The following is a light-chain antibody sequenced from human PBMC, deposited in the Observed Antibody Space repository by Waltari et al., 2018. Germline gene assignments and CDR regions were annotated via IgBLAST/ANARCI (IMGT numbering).Light chain of an antibody. CDR2: DTS. CDR3: QQRSNLIT. V-gene: IGKV3-11*01. J-gene: IGKJ5*01. CDR1: QSVSNY. Sequence: EVVLTQSPVTLSLSPGERTTLSCRASQSVSNYLAWYQQKPGQAPRLLIYDTSNRATGIPARFSGSGSGTDFTLTISSLEPEDFAIYYCQQRSNLITFGQGTRLEIK.